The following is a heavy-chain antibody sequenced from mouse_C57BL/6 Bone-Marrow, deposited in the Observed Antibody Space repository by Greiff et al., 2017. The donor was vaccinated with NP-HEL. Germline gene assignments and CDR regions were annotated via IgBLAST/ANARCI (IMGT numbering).Heavy chain of an antibody. J-gene: IGHJ2*01. V-gene: IGHV5-6*01. Sequence: EVQLVESGGDLVKPGGSLKLSCAASGFTFSSYGMSWVRQTPDKRLEWVATISSGGSYTYYPDSVKGRFTISRDNAKNTLYLQMSSLKSEDTAMYYCARLNCALDYWGQGTTLTVSS. D-gene: IGHD4-1*01. CDR2: ISSGGSYT. CDR3: ARLNCALDY. CDR1: GFTFSSYG.